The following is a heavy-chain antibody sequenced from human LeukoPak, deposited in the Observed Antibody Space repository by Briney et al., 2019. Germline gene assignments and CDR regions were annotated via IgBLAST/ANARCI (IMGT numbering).Heavy chain of an antibody. D-gene: IGHD1-26*01. V-gene: IGHV4-34*01. CDR1: GGSFSGYY. Sequence: SETLSLTCAVYGGSFSGYYWSWIRQPPGKGLEWIGEINHSGSTNYNPSLKSRVTISVDTSKNQFSLKLSSVTAADTAVYYCARSKSGSYHSPFDYWGQGTLLIVSS. CDR3: ARSKSGSYHSPFDY. CDR2: INHSGST. J-gene: IGHJ4*02.